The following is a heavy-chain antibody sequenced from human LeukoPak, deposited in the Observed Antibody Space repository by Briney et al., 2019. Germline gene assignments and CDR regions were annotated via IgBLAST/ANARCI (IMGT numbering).Heavy chain of an antibody. J-gene: IGHJ4*02. V-gene: IGHV3-74*01. D-gene: IGHD1-26*01. CDR1: GFTFSSYS. CDR3: ARRSSGSPPYYFGY. CDR2: INSDGSST. Sequence: PGGSLRLSCAASGFTFSSYSMNWVRQAPGKGLVWVSRINSDGSSTSYADSVKGRFTISRGNAKNTLYLQMNSLRAEDTAVYYCARRSSGSPPYYFGYWGQGTLVTVSS.